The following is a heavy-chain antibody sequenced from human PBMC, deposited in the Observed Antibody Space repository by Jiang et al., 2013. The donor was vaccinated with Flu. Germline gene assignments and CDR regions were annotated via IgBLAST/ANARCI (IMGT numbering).Heavy chain of an antibody. CDR3: AKGDSGYDTGANWFDP. D-gene: IGHD5-12*01. CDR2: IGSTGGST. CDR1: GFTFSRFA. J-gene: IGHJ5*02. Sequence: VQLLESGGTLVQPGGSLRLSCAASGFTFSRFAMNWVRQAPGKGLEWVSAIGSTGGSTYFADSVKGRFTVSRDNSKNTLYLQMNSLRAEDTAVYYCAKGDSGYDTGANWFDPWGQGTLVTVSS. V-gene: IGHV3-23*01.